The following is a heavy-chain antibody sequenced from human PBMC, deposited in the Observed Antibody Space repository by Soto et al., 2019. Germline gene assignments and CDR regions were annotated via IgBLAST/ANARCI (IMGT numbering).Heavy chain of an antibody. CDR2: ISGSGGST. V-gene: IGHV3-23*01. CDR3: AKVNSGYDLRYFDY. J-gene: IGHJ4*02. CDR1: GFTFSSYA. Sequence: VGSLRLSCAASGFTFSSYAMSWVRQAPGKGLEWVSAISGSGGSTYYADSVKGRFTISRDNSKNTLYLQMNSLRAEDTDVYYCAKVNSGYDLRYFDYWCPGILVTVFS. D-gene: IGHD5-12*01.